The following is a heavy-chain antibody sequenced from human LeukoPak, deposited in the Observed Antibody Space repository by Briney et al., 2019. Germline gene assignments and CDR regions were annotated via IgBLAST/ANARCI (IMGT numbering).Heavy chain of an antibody. D-gene: IGHD6-13*01. CDR3: ARDAYSSSWYKGGIDY. V-gene: IGHV3-30*07. J-gene: IGHJ4*02. Sequence: PGGSLRLSCAASGFTFNNYAMHWVRQAPGKGLEWVAVISYDGSNKYYADSVKGRLTISRDNSKNTLFLQMNSLRAEDTALYYCARDAYSSSWYKGGIDYWGQGTLVTVSS. CDR2: ISYDGSNK. CDR1: GFTFNNYA.